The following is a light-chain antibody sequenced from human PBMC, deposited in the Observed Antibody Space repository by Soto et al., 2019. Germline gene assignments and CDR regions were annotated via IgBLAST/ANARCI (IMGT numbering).Light chain of an antibody. Sequence: IVMPQSPATLSVSPGERATLSCRASQSVSTNLAWYQQKPGQAPRLLIYGASNRATGIPDRFSGSGSGTDFTLTISRLEPEDFAVYYCQQYGSSPTFGQGTRLENK. CDR1: QSVSTN. CDR2: GAS. J-gene: IGKJ5*01. CDR3: QQYGSSPT. V-gene: IGKV3-20*01.